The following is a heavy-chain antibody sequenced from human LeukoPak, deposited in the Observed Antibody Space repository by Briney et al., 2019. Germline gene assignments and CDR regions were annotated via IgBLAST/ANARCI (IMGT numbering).Heavy chain of an antibody. CDR2: IYSNGIT. V-gene: IGHV4-4*08. CDR1: GGSIFSYY. Sequence: SETLSLTCTVSGGSIFSYYWNWIRQPPGKGLEWIGYIYSNGITSYNPSLRSRGTISIATSKNQFSLRLRSVTAADTAIYYCARRAYYDISGYSPASGYFDLWGRGTLVSVSS. CDR3: ARRAYYDISGYSPASGYFDL. D-gene: IGHD3-22*01. J-gene: IGHJ2*01.